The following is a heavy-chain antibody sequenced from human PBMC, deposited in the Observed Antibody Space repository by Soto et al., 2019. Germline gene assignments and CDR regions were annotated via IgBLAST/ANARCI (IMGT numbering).Heavy chain of an antibody. J-gene: IGHJ6*03. Sequence: PSGTLSLTCAVYGGSFSGYYWSWIRQPQGKGLEWIGEINHSGSTNYNPSLKSRVTISVDTSKNQFSLKLSSVTAADTAVYYCARLPQRLYYYYYMDVWGKGTTVTVSS. V-gene: IGHV4-34*01. CDR2: INHSGST. CDR3: ARLPQRLYYYYYMDV. CDR1: GGSFSGYY.